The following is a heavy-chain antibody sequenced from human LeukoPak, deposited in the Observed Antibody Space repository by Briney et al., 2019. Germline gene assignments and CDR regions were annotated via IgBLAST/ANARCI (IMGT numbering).Heavy chain of an antibody. CDR3: AREAGYDTGGYPRDY. CDR1: GFTFSNYA. D-gene: IGHD2-8*02. CDR2: IWYDGSNE. J-gene: IGHJ4*02. Sequence: GGSLRLSCAASGFTFSNYAMHWVRQAPGKGLECVALIWYDGSNEFYADSVKGRFTISRDNSKSTLYLQMNSLRAEDTAIYYCAREAGYDTGGYPRDYWGQGTLVTVSS. V-gene: IGHV3-33*01.